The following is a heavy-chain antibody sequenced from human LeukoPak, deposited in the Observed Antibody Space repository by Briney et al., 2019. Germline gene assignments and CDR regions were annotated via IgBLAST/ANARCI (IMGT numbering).Heavy chain of an antibody. D-gene: IGHD3-9*01. CDR3: ARRPSKYYDILTGYYRSEFDY. J-gene: IGHJ4*02. CDR2: MNPNSGDT. CDR1: GYTFTSYA. Sequence: ASVKVSCKASGYTFTSYAINWVRQAPGQGLEWMGWMNPNSGDTGYAQKFQGRVTMTRNTSISTAYMELSSLRSEDTAVYYCARRPSKYYDILTGYYRSEFDYWGQGTLVTVSS. V-gene: IGHV1-8*02.